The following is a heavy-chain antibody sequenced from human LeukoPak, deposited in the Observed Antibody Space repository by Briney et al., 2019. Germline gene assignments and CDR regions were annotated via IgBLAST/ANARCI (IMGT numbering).Heavy chain of an antibody. CDR3: ARFVVVPAAIPYYYYGTDV. Sequence: SVKVSCKASGGTFSSYAISWVRQAPGQGLEWMGGIIPIFGTANYAQKFQGRVTITADESTSTAYMELRSLRSDDTAVYYCARFVVVPAAIPYYYYGTDVWGQGTTVTVSS. V-gene: IGHV1-69*01. CDR2: IIPIFGTA. J-gene: IGHJ6*02. CDR1: GGTFSSYA. D-gene: IGHD2-2*01.